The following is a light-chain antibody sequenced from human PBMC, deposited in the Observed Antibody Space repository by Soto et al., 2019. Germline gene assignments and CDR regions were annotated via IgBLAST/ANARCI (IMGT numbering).Light chain of an antibody. V-gene: IGKV1-39*01. CDR2: GAF. CDR3: QHYNSYSEA. CDR1: QSISNF. Sequence: DIQMTQSPSSLSASVGDRVTITCRTSQSISNFLNWYQQQPGKAPKLLIYGAFSLQSGVPSRFSGSGSGTDFTLTTSSLQPEDSATYYCQHYNSYSEAFGQGTKVDIK. J-gene: IGKJ1*01.